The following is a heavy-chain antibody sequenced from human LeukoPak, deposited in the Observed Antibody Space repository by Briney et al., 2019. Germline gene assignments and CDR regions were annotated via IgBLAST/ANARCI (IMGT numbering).Heavy chain of an antibody. CDR1: GGSISNYY. V-gene: IGHV4-59*01. CDR2: IYYSGST. CDR3: ARGGYWFGELLYSPLDY. Sequence: SETLSLSCTVSGGSISNYYMNWIRQPPGKGLEWIGYIYYSGSTKYNPSLKSRVTISVDTSKNQFSLKLSSVTTADTAVYYCARGGYWFGELLYSPLDYWGQGTLVTVSS. D-gene: IGHD3-10*01. J-gene: IGHJ4*02.